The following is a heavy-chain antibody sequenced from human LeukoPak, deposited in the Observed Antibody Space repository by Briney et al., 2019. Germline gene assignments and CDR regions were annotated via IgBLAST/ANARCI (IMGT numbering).Heavy chain of an antibody. V-gene: IGHV1-18*01. J-gene: IGHJ4*02. CDR2: ISAYNGNT. CDR1: GYTFTSYG. D-gene: IGHD3-3*01. Sequence: ALVKVSCKASGYTFTSYGISWVRQAPGQGLEWMGWISAYNGNTNYAQKLQGRVTMTTDTSTSTAYMELRSLRSDDTPVYYCARDPDIYDFWSGYYEPGGYFDYWGQRTLVTVSS. CDR3: ARDPDIYDFWSGYYEPGGYFDY.